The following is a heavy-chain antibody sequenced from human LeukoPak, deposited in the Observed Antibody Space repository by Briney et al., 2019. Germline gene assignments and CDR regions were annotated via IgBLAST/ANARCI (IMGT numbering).Heavy chain of an antibody. CDR2: IYYSGST. CDR3: ARGIPFYQLLSFDSDWFDP. V-gene: IGHV4-39*01. D-gene: IGHD2-2*01. J-gene: IGHJ5*02. Sequence: SETLSLTCTVSGGSISSSSYYWGWIRQPPGKGLEWIGSIYYSGSTYYNPSLKSRVTISVDTSKNQFSLKLSSVTAADTAVYYCARGIPFYQLLSFDSDWFDPWGQGTLVTVSS. CDR1: GGSISSSSYY.